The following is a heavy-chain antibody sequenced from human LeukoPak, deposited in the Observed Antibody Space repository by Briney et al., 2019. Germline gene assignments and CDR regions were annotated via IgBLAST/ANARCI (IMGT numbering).Heavy chain of an antibody. CDR1: GGSISSGGYY. CDR2: IYHSGST. D-gene: IGHD7-27*01. J-gene: IGHJ6*03. CDR3: ARPVLGTYMDV. V-gene: IGHV4-30-2*01. Sequence: PSETLSLTCTVSGGSISSGGYYWSWIRQPPGKGLEWIGYIYHSGSTNYNPSLKSRVTISVDTSKNQFSLKLSSVTAADTAVYYCARPVLGTYMDVWGKGTTVTVSS.